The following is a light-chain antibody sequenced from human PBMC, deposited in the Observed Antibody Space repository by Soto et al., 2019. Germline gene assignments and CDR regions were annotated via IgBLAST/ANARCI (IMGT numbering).Light chain of an antibody. CDR3: AASYDSLGGPV. Sequence: QSVLTQPPSASGTPGQWVTISCSGSSSNIGSNNVYWYQQLPGTAPKLLIYRNNQRPSGVPDRFSCSTSATSASLATIGLLSADEADYYCAASYDSLGGPVFGGGTQLTVL. CDR2: RNN. CDR1: SSNIGSNN. J-gene: IGLJ7*01. V-gene: IGLV1-47*01.